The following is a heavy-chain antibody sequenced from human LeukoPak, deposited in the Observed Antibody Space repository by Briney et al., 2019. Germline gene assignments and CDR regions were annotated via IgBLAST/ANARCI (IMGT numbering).Heavy chain of an antibody. D-gene: IGHD5-12*01. J-gene: IGHJ2*01. CDR2: ISSRGGAI. CDR1: GFIFSSYE. Sequence: GGSLRLSCATSGFIFSSYEMNWVRQTPGKGLEWVSYISSRGGAIYYADSLKGRFTISRDNAKNSLYLQMNSLRAEDTAVYYCAKLTEVAPTRPQGFDLWGRGTLVTVSS. CDR3: AKLTEVAPTRPQGFDL. V-gene: IGHV3-48*03.